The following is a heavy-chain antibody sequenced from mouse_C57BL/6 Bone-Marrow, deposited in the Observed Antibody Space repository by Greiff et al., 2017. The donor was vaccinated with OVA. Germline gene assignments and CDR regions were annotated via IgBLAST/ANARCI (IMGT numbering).Heavy chain of an antibody. J-gene: IGHJ4*01. V-gene: IGHV1-55*01. CDR1: GYTFTSYW. Sequence: QVQLQQPGAELVKPGASVKMSCKASGYTFTSYWMTWVKQRPGQGLEWIGDIYPGSGSTNYNEKFKSKATLTVDTSSSTAYMQLSSLTSEDSAVYYCARGASGTYYAMDYWGQGTSVTVSS. D-gene: IGHD3-2*02. CDR2: IYPGSGST. CDR3: ARGASGTYYAMDY.